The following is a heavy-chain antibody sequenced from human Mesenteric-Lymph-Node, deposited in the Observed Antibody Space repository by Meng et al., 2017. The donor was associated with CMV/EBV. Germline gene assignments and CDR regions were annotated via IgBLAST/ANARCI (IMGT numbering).Heavy chain of an antibody. Sequence: FSSYGMHWVRQAPGKGLEWVAFIRYDGSNNYSADSVKGRFTISRDNSKHALYLQMNSLRAEDTAVYYCAKDEYYYDSSGYINYWYFDLWGRGTLVTVSS. CDR1: FSSYG. J-gene: IGHJ2*01. D-gene: IGHD3-22*01. V-gene: IGHV3-30*02. CDR3: AKDEYYYDSSGYINYWYFDL. CDR2: IRYDGSNN.